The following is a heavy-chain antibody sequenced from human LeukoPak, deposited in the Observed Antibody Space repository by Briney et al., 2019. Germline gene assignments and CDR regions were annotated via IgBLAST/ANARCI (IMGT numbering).Heavy chain of an antibody. Sequence: GASVKVSCKASGYTFTSYIIHWVRQAPGQRLEWMGWINAGNENTKYSQKFQGRVTIARDTSANTVYMELSSLRSEDTAVYYCARESVSLWYKSSRGDRLDPWGQGTLVTVSS. CDR2: INAGNENT. J-gene: IGHJ5*02. D-gene: IGHD6-13*01. V-gene: IGHV1-3*01. CDR1: GYTFTSYI. CDR3: ARESVSLWYKSSRGDRLDP.